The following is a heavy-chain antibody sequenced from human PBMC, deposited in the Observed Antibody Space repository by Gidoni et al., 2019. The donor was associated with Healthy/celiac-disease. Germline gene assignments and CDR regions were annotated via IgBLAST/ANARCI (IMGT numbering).Heavy chain of an antibody. D-gene: IGHD3-22*01. Sequence: EVQLVQSGAEVKKPGESLRISCKGSGYSFTSYWISWVRQMPGKGLEWMGRIDPSDSYTNYSPSFQGHVTISADKSISTAYLQWSSLKASDTAMYYCARHLNYYDSSGYYYPNLFDYWGQGTLVTVSS. J-gene: IGHJ4*02. CDR3: ARHLNYYDSSGYYYPNLFDY. CDR2: IDPSDSYT. CDR1: GYSFTSYW. V-gene: IGHV5-10-1*01.